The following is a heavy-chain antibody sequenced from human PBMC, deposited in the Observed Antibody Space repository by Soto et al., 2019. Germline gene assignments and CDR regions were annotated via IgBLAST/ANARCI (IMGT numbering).Heavy chain of an antibody. CDR1: GFTFSSYW. J-gene: IGHJ4*02. CDR3: ARQKDEYSYASPDYFDY. V-gene: IGHV3-7*05. Sequence: GGSLRFSCAASGFTFSSYWMSWVRQAPGKGLEWVANIKQDGSEKYYVDSVKGRFTISRDNAKNSLYLQMNSLRAEDTAVYYCARQKDEYSYASPDYFDYWGQGTLVTVSS. D-gene: IGHD5-18*01. CDR2: IKQDGSEK.